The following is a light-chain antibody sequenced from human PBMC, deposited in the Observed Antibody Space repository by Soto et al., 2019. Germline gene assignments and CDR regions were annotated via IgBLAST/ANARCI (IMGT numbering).Light chain of an antibody. V-gene: IGLV1-47*01. CDR2: RND. CDR1: SSNIGSNN. Sequence: QSVLTQPPSASGTPGQRVTISCSGSSSNIGSNNVYWYQQLPGTAPKLLIYRNDQRPSGVPDRFSGSKSGTSASLAITGLQAEDEADYYCQSYDSSLRGSNVFGTGTKVTVL. CDR3: QSYDSSLRGSNV. J-gene: IGLJ1*01.